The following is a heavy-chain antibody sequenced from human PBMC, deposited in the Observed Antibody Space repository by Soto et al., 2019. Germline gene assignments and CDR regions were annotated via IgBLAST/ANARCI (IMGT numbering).Heavy chain of an antibody. V-gene: IGHV4-39*01. Sequence: SETLSLTCTVSGGSISSSSYYWGWIRQPPGKGLEWIGSIYYSGSTYYNPSLKSRVTISVDTSKNQFSLKLSSVTAADTAVYYCAIPGGGTDYYYGMDVWGQGTTVTVSS. CDR3: AIPGGGTDYYYGMDV. D-gene: IGHD1-1*01. CDR1: GGSISSSSYY. CDR2: IYYSGST. J-gene: IGHJ6*02.